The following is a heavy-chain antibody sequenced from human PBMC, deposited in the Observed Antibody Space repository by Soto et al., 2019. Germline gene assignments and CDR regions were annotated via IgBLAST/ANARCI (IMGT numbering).Heavy chain of an antibody. D-gene: IGHD2-21*02. CDR3: AHKATAKLTARVFDY. V-gene: IGHV2-5*02. J-gene: IGHJ4*02. Sequence: QITLKESGPTLVKPTQTLTLTCTFSGFSLSTSGVGVGWIRQPPGKALEWLAVIYWDDENRYSPSLRSRLTSSKDTSKNQVVLTMTNMDPEDTATYYCAHKATAKLTARVFDYWGQGLLVTVST. CDR2: IYWDDEN. CDR1: GFSLSTSGVG.